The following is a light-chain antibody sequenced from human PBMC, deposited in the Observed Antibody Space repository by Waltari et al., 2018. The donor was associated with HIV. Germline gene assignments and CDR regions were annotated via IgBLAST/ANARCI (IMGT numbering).Light chain of an antibody. Sequence: DIVMTQSPLSLPVTPGEPASISCRSNQSLLHSNGHSYFDWYLQKPGQSPHLLIYLASNRASGVPDRFSGSGSSTDFTLKISRVEAEDVGVYYCMQALRTPYTFGQGTRLEIK. CDR2: LAS. V-gene: IGKV2-28*01. J-gene: IGKJ2*01. CDR3: MQALRTPYT. CDR1: QSLLHSNGHSY.